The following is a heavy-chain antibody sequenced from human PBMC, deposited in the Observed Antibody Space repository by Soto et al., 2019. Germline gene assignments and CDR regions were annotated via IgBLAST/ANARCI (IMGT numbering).Heavy chain of an antibody. CDR2: ISAFGGST. D-gene: IGHD3-10*01. J-gene: IGHJ4*02. Sequence: EVQLLESGGGLVEPGGSLRLSCAASGFTFSSSAMSWVRQAPEKGLEWVSAISAFGGSTYNADSVKGRFAISRDNSKNTLYLQMNSLRADDTAVYYCAIDSYGSGNTAPLKYWGQGTLVTVSS. V-gene: IGHV3-23*01. CDR1: GFTFSSSA. CDR3: AIDSYGSGNTAPLKY.